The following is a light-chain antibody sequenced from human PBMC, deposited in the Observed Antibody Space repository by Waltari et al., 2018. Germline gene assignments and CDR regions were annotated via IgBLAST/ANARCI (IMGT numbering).Light chain of an antibody. V-gene: IGLV3-25*03. CDR3: QSADRSGTYV. J-gene: IGLJ1*01. CDR1: ALPKQH. CDR2: KDS. Sequence: SYELTQPPSESVSPGQTARITCPGDALPKQHAYWYQQKPGQAPLLVIYKDSERPSGIPERFSGSRSGTTVTLTISGVQAEDEADYYCQSADRSGTYVFGTGTKVTVL.